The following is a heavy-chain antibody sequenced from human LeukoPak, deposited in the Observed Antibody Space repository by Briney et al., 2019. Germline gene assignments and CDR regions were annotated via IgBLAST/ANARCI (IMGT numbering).Heavy chain of an antibody. V-gene: IGHV4-4*07. Sequence: SETLSLTCTVSGGSISSYYWSWIRQPAGKGLEWIGRIYTSGSTNYNPSLKSRVTMSVDTSKNQFSLKLSSVTAADTAVYYCARHRFGPGDYYYYYMDVWGKGTTVTISS. D-gene: IGHD3/OR15-3a*01. CDR3: ARHRFGPGDYYYYYMDV. J-gene: IGHJ6*03. CDR2: IYTSGST. CDR1: GGSISSYY.